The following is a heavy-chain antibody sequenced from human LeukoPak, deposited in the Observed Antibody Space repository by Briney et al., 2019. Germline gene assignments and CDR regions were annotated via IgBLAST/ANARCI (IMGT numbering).Heavy chain of an antibody. CDR2: IDYSGFT. J-gene: IGHJ4*02. CDR3: ARDHYDSSGEYGVDC. Sequence: SETLSLTCTVSGGSISSYYWTWIRQPPGKQLEWIGYIDYSGFTNYSPSLKSRVTMSVDTSQNQFSLKLSSVTAADTAVYYCARDHYDSSGEYGVDCWGQGTLVTVSS. CDR1: GGSISSYY. D-gene: IGHD3-22*01. V-gene: IGHV4-59*01.